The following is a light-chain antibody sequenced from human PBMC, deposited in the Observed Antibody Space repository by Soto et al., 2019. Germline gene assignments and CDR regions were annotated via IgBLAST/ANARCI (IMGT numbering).Light chain of an antibody. CDR2: STS. J-gene: IGLJ3*02. V-gene: IGLV7-43*01. CDR1: TGADTSGYY. Sequence: QAVVTQEPSLTVSPGGTVALTCASSTGADTSGYYPNWFQQKPGQAPRALIYSTSNKYSWTPARFSGSLLGGKAALTLSGVQPEDEAEYYCLLYYGGAQHWVFGGGPKLTVL. CDR3: LLYYGGAQHWV.